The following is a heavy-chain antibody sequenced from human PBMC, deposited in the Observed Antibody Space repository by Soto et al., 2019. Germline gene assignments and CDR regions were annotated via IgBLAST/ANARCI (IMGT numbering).Heavy chain of an antibody. CDR1: GGSISSGGYY. D-gene: IGHD5-12*01. Sequence: PSETLSLTCTVSGGSISSGGYYWSWIRQHPEKGLEWIGYIYYSGSTYYNPSLESRVTISVDTSKKQFSLKLSSVTAADTAIYYCARDRNGYTFVDYWGQRTQVTVS. J-gene: IGHJ4*02. V-gene: IGHV4-31*03. CDR3: ARDRNGYTFVDY. CDR2: IYYSGST.